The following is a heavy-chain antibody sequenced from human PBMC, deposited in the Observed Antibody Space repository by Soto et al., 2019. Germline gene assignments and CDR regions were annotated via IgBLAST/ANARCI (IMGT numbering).Heavy chain of an antibody. CDR2: INHSGST. V-gene: IGHV4-34*01. CDR1: GGSFSGYY. J-gene: IGHJ4*02. D-gene: IGHD2-2*01. CDR3: ARGFLRGYCSSTSCYVDYFDY. Sequence: PSETLSLTCAVYGGSFSGYYWSWIRQPPGKGLEWIGEINHSGSTNYNPSLKSRVTISVDTSKNQFSLKLSSVTAADTAVYYCARGFLRGYCSSTSCYVDYFDYWGQGTLVTVSS.